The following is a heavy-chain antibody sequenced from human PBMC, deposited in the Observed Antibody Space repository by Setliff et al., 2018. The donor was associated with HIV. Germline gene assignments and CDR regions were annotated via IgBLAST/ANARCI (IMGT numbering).Heavy chain of an antibody. D-gene: IGHD6-13*01. CDR1: EFTFSSYS. Sequence: GGSLRLSCAASEFTFSSYSMNWVRQAPGKGLEWVASISSSGAHIFYADSVKGRFTISRDNSKNTLYLQVSSLRAEDTAVYYCVKGYTSTWGPFDYWGQGTLVTVSS. J-gene: IGHJ4*02. CDR2: ISSSGAHI. V-gene: IGHV3-21*04. CDR3: VKGYTSTWGPFDY.